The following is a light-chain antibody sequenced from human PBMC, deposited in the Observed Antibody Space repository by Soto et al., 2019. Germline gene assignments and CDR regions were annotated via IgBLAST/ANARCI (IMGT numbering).Light chain of an antibody. J-gene: IGLJ3*02. V-gene: IGLV2-8*01. Sequence: QSVLTQPPSASGSRGQSVTISCTGTRSDVGGYNYVSWYQQHPGKAPKLIIYEVNNRPSGVPDRFSGSKSGTSASLAISGLQAEDEADYYCSSYAGSHSFGVFGGGTQVTVL. CDR2: EVN. CDR3: SSYAGSHSFGV. CDR1: RSDVGGYNY.